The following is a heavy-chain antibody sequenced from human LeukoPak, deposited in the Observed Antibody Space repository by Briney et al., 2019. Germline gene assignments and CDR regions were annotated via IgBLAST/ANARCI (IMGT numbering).Heavy chain of an antibody. V-gene: IGHV3-30-3*01. CDR3: ARDWTFTRFSGSHPCAFDV. J-gene: IGHJ3*01. CDR2: IFYDGSTN. D-gene: IGHD3-10*01. Sequence: GGALRLSCAASGFTFSSYAMHWVRQAPGKGLEWVAVIFYDGSTNNREDSVKGRFTISRDNSKNTLYLQMNSLRAEDTAVYYCARDWTFTRFSGSHPCAFDVWGQETMVTVSS. CDR1: GFTFSSYA.